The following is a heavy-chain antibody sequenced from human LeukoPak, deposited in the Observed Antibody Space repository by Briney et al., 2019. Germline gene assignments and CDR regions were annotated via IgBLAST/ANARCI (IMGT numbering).Heavy chain of an antibody. J-gene: IGHJ5*02. CDR2: INPNSGGT. D-gene: IGHD1-26*01. CDR3: ARAAWVYSGSYYDNWFDP. Sequence: GASVKVSCKASGYTFTGYYMHWVRQAPGQGLEWMGWINPNSGGTNYAQKFQGRVTMTRDTSISTAYMELSRLRSDDTAVYYCARAAWVYSGSYYDNWFDPWGQGTLVTVSS. V-gene: IGHV1-2*02. CDR1: GYTFTGYY.